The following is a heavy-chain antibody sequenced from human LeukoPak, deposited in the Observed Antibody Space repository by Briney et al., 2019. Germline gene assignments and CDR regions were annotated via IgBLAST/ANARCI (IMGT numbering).Heavy chain of an antibody. Sequence: GGSLRLSCADSGFTFSSYEMNWVRQAPGKGLEWVSYISSSGSTIYYADSVKGRFTISRDNAKNSLYLQMNSLRAEDTAVYYCARDSVWYDSSNGMDVWGQGTTVTVSS. CDR1: GFTFSSYE. V-gene: IGHV3-48*03. CDR2: ISSSGSTI. J-gene: IGHJ6*02. CDR3: ARDSVWYDSSNGMDV. D-gene: IGHD3-22*01.